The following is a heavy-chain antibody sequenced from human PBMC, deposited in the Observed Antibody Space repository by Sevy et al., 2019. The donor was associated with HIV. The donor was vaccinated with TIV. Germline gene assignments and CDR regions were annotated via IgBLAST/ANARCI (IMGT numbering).Heavy chain of an antibody. CDR3: TLDGIWNVGNNYYYGMDV. CDR1: GFTFSHAW. Sequence: WGSLRLSCAASGFTFSHAWMSWVRQAPGKGLEWVGRIKSKTDGGTIDYVAPVKGRFTIARDDSKNTLYLQLNSLKSEDTAVYYCTLDGIWNVGNNYYYGMDVWGQGTTVTVSS. CDR2: IKSKTDGGTI. J-gene: IGHJ6*02. D-gene: IGHD1-1*01. V-gene: IGHV3-15*01.